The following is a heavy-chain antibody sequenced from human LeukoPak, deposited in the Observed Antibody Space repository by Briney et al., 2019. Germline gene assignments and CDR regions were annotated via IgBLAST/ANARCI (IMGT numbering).Heavy chain of an antibody. CDR1: GFTFSSYW. CDR3: TRDYSSSSGRAFDI. D-gene: IGHD6-6*01. J-gene: IGHJ3*02. CDR2: IASDGSST. V-gene: IGHV3-74*01. Sequence: GWSLRLSCAASGFTFSSYWMNWVRQAPGKGLVWVSRIASDGSSTTYADSVKGRFSISRDNAKNSLYLQMNSLRAEDTAVYYCTRDYSSSSGRAFDIWGQGTMVTVSS.